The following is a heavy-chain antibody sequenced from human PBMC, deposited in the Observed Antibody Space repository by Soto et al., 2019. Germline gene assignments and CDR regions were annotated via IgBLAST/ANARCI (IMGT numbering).Heavy chain of an antibody. D-gene: IGHD5-18*01. CDR2: IYYSGST. CDR1: GGSISSGGYY. J-gene: IGHJ5*02. CDR3: ARSIEDTAMVLGVRKINWFDP. V-gene: IGHV4-31*03. Sequence: QVQLQESGPGLVKPSQTLSLTCTVSGGSISSGGYYWSWIRQHPGKGLEWIGYIYYSGSTYYNPCRERRVTISGDTCKNQCSLKLSSVTAADTAVYYCARSIEDTAMVLGVRKINWFDPWGQGTLVTVSS.